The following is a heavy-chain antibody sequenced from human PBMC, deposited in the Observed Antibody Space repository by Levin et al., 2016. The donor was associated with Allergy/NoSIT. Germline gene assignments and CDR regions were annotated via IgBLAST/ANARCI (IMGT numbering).Heavy chain of an antibody. CDR2: IHSSGST. Sequence: SETLSLTCTVSGASISSGNDHWSWIRLPAGKRLEWIGRIHSSGSTTYNPSFDSRATISMDTSKNQFSLSLNSVTAAETAVYFCAKGGYYNIDYWGQGTLVTVSS. D-gene: IGHD3-22*01. CDR3: AKGGYYNIDY. CDR1: GASISSGNDH. V-gene: IGHV4-61*02. J-gene: IGHJ4*02.